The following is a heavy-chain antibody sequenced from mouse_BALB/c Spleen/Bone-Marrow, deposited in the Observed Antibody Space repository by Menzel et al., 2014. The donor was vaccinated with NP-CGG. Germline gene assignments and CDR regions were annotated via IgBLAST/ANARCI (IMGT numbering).Heavy chain of an antibody. V-gene: IGHV7-3*02. CDR3: ARFPMDY. CDR1: GFTFTDYY. J-gene: IGHJ4*01. Sequence: EVQGVESGGGLVQPGGSLRLSCTTSGFTFTDYYMSWVRQPPGKALEWLAFIRNKAYGYTTEYSASVRDRFTISRDNSQSILYLQMNTLRAEDSATYYCARFPMDYWGQGTSVTVSS. CDR2: IRNKAYGYTT.